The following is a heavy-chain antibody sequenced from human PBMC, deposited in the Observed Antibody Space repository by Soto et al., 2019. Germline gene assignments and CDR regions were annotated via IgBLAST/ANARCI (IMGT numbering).Heavy chain of an antibody. D-gene: IGHD2-15*01. Sequence: SETLSLTCAVYGGSLTGFYWSWIRQPPGKGLEWIGEINDSGSTNNNPSLKSRVTISADTSKNQFSLKLSSVTAADTAVYYCARDFGGNDAFDIWGQGTMVT. CDR3: ARDFGGNDAFDI. V-gene: IGHV4-34*01. CDR2: INDSGST. CDR1: GGSLTGFY. J-gene: IGHJ3*02.